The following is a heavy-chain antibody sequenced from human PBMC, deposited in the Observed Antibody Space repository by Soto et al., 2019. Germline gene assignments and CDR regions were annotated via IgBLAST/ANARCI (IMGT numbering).Heavy chain of an antibody. J-gene: IGHJ4*02. V-gene: IGHV3-30-3*01. CDR1: EFTFSNFA. CDR3: ARANTYNYYFDS. CDR2: ISYDGGYE. D-gene: IGHD1-1*01. Sequence: HPGGSLRLSCAASEFTFSNFAMHWVRQAPGKGLEWVAVISYDGGYEYYADSVKGRFTISRDNSKNTVYLHMNSLRAEDTAVYYCARANTYNYYFDSWGQGALVTVSS.